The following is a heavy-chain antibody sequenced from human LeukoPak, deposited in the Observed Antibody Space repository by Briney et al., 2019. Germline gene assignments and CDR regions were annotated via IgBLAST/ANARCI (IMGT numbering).Heavy chain of an antibody. D-gene: IGHD6-13*01. V-gene: IGHV1-2*02. CDR3: AIPYSSSWYVYFQH. CDR2: INPNSGGT. CDR1: GYTFTGYY. Sequence: ASVKVSCKASGYTFTGYYMHWVRQAPGQGLWGMGGINPNSGGTNYSQKFQGRVTMTRDTSISTAYMELSRLRSDDTAVYYCAIPYSSSWYVYFQHWGQGTLVTVPS. J-gene: IGHJ1*01.